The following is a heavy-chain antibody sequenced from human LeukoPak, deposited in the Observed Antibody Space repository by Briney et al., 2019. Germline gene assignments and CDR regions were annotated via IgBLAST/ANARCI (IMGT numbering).Heavy chain of an antibody. J-gene: IGHJ6*04. V-gene: IGHV3-7*01. CDR3: AELGITTIGGV. Sequence: GGSLRLSCAASGFTFSSYAMSWVRQAPGKGLEWVANIKQDGREKYYVDSVKGRFTISRDDAKNSLYLQMNSLRAEDTAVYYCAELGITTIGGVWGKGTTVTISS. D-gene: IGHD3-10*02. CDR1: GFTFSSYA. CDR2: IKQDGREK.